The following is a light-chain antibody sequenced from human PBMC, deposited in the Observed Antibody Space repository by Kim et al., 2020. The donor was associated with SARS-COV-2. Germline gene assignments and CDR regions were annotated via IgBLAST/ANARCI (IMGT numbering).Light chain of an antibody. J-gene: IGLJ2*01. V-gene: IGLV3-21*04. CDR3: QVWDRGADHPV. CDR1: KIGNKS. Sequence: APGQTARSACGGDKIGNKSVHWYQQRPGQAPVRVIYYDTTRPAGIPERLSGSNSGNSATLTISRAEAGDEADYYCQVWDRGADHPVFGDGTKLTVL. CDR2: YDT.